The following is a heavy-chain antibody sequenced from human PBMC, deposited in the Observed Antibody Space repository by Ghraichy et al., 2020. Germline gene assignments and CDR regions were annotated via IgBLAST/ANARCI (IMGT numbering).Heavy chain of an antibody. J-gene: IGHJ4*02. CDR2: MSPDVVIK. V-gene: IGHV3-30*04. D-gene: IGHD4-23*01. CDR1: GFTFSSYI. Sequence: LSLTCAASGFTFSSYILHWVRQVPGKGRGWLAVMSPDVVIKIYADSVKDRFTISRDNAKNTMYLEMNDLGAAATALYYCARDPTLGSPAYFDYWGQGILVTVSS. CDR3: ARDPTLGSPAYFDY.